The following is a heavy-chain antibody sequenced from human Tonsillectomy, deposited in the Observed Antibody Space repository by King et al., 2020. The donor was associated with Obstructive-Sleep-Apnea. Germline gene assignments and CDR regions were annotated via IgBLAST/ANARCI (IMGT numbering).Heavy chain of an antibody. V-gene: IGHV4-59*08. CDR3: ARHRGVEDYGDYGDYFDY. J-gene: IGHJ4*02. Sequence: QLQESGPGLVKPSETLSLTCTVSGGSISNYYWSWIRQPPGKGLEWIGYMYYSGNTNFNPSLKSRVTISADTSKIQLSLGLCSVTAADTAVYYCARHRGVEDYGDYGDYFDYWGQGTLVTVSS. D-gene: IGHD4-17*01. CDR2: MYYSGNT. CDR1: GGSISNYY.